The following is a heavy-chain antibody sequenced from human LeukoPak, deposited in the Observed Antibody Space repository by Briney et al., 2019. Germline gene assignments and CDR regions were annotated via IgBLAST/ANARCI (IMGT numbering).Heavy chain of an antibody. CDR1: GYSFTSYW. Sequence: GESLKISCKGSGYSFTSYWIGWVRQMPGKGLEWMGIIYPGDSDTRYSPSFQGQVTISADKSISTAYLQWSSLKASDTAMYYCARQNGDTGSLDYHYYYYMDVWGEGTTVTVSS. CDR2: IYPGDSDT. V-gene: IGHV5-51*01. D-gene: IGHD5-18*01. CDR3: ARQNGDTGSLDYHYYYYMDV. J-gene: IGHJ6*03.